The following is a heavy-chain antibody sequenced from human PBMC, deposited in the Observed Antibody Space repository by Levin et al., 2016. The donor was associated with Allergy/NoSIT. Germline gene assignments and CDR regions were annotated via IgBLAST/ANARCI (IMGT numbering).Heavy chain of an antibody. CDR3: ARDGDYYDISANGMDV. D-gene: IGHD3-22*01. CDR2: ISSSSSYI. V-gene: IGHV3-21*01. J-gene: IGHJ6*02. Sequence: WIRQPPGRAGWVSSISSSSSYIYYADSVKGRFTISRDNAKNSLYLQMNSLRAEDTAVYYCARDGDYYDISANGMDVWGQGTTVTVSS.